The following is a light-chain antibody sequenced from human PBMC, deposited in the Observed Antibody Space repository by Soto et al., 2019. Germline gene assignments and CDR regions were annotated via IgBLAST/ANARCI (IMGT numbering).Light chain of an antibody. V-gene: IGLV3-21*02. CDR1: NIDTKS. Sequence: SYELTQPPSVSVVPGQTAKITCAGDNIDTKSMHWYQQRPGQAPVLVVHDDTDRAAGIPERFSGSKSGGTATLTISRVEAGDEADYYCQVWDIITYHAVFGGGTKLTVL. CDR3: QVWDIITYHAV. J-gene: IGLJ2*01. CDR2: DDT.